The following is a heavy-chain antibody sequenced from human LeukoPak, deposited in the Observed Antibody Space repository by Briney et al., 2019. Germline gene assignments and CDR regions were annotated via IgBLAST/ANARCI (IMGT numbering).Heavy chain of an antibody. CDR2: MNPNSGNT. Sequence: GASVKVSCKASGYTFTSYGINWVRQATGQGLEWMGWMNPNSGNTGYAQKFQGRVTMTRNTSISTAYMELSSLRSEDTAVYYCARVGSYYYDSSGPPPDYWGQGTLVTVSS. V-gene: IGHV1-8*01. J-gene: IGHJ4*02. CDR1: GYTFTSYG. CDR3: ARVGSYYYDSSGPPPDY. D-gene: IGHD3-22*01.